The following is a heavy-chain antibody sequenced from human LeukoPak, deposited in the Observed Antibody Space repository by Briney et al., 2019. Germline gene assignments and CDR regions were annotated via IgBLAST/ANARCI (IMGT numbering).Heavy chain of an antibody. Sequence: PGGSLRLSCAASGFTFSSYVMSWVRQAPGKGLEWVSAISGSGGNTYYADSVKGRFTISRDNSKNTLYLQMNSLRAEDTAVYYCAKVDRITMIVVVISPGAFDMWGQGTMVTVSS. J-gene: IGHJ3*02. CDR1: GFTFSSYV. V-gene: IGHV3-23*01. D-gene: IGHD3-22*01. CDR3: AKVDRITMIVVVISPGAFDM. CDR2: ISGSGGNT.